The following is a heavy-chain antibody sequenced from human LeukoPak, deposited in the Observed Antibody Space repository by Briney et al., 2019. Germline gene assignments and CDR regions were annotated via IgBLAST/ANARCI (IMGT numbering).Heavy chain of an antibody. D-gene: IGHD4-17*01. Sequence: GGSLRLSCAASGFIFREYAMTWVRQAPGKGLEWVSSITASDYTTYADSVKSRFTISRDNSKNTLYLQMDSLRGDDTALYHCARDPNGDYIGAFDNWGQGTMVTVSS. V-gene: IGHV3-23*01. CDR1: GFIFREYA. CDR3: ARDPNGDYIGAFDN. CDR2: ITASDYTT. J-gene: IGHJ3*02.